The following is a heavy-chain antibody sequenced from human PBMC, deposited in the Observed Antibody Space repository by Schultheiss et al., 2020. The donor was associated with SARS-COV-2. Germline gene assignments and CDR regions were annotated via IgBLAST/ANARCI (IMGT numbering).Heavy chain of an antibody. Sequence: GESLKISCAASGFTFSSYSMNWVRQASGKGLEWVGRIRSKARNYATTYAASVKGRFIISRDESRNTSYLQMNSLKIEDTAVYYCTRNSTSSGWFDPWGQGTLVTVSS. D-gene: IGHD5-18*01. CDR3: TRNSTSSGWFDP. J-gene: IGHJ5*02. V-gene: IGHV3-73*01. CDR2: IRSKARNYAT. CDR1: GFTFSSYS.